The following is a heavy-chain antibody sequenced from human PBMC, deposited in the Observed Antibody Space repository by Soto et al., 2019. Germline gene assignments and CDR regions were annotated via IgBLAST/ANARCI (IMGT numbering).Heavy chain of an antibody. CDR1: GFTFNSYG. V-gene: IGHV3-30*18. D-gene: IGHD2-15*01. J-gene: IGHJ6*03. Sequence: VQLVESGGGVVQPGRSLRLSCAASGFTFNSYGMHWVRQAPGKGLEWVAVISYDGSNKYYADSVKGRFTISRDNSKNTLYLQMNSLRAEDTAVYYCAKDGGRPGYYYYYYMDVWGKGTTVTVSS. CDR2: ISYDGSNK. CDR3: AKDGGRPGYYYYYYMDV.